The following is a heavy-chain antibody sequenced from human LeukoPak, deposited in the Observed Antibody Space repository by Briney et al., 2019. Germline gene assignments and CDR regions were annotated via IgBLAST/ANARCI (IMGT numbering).Heavy chain of an antibody. CDR3: ARGPLHGAFDY. CDR1: GFIFRTSD. CDR2: VASDGRNT. Sequence: GRSLRLSCAASGFIFRTSDMHWLRQAPGKGLEWVAHVASDGRNTYYADSVQGRFTGSRDNSKNTVYLQMNSLRADDTAVYYCARGPLHGAFDYWGQGTLVTVSS. J-gene: IGHJ4*02. V-gene: IGHV3-30*03. D-gene: IGHD4-17*01.